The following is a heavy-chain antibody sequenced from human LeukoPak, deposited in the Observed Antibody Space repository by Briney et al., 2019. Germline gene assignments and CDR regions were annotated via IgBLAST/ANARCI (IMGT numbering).Heavy chain of an antibody. CDR1: GGSISSYY. D-gene: IGHD6-13*01. CDR3: ASMGSSSNYYYYYMDV. J-gene: IGHJ6*03. CDR2: IYTSGST. Sequence: SETLSLTCTVSGGSISSYYWSWIRQPAGKGLEWIGRIYTSGSTNYNPSLKSRVTISVDTSKNQFSLKLSSVTAADTAVYYCASMGSSSNYYYYYMDVWGKGTTVTVSS. V-gene: IGHV4-4*07.